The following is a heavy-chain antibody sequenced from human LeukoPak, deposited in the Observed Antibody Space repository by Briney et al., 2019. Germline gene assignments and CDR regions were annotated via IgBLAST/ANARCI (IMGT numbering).Heavy chain of an antibody. CDR1: GFTVSSNY. V-gene: IGHV3-66*04. Sequence: GGSLRLSCAASGFTVSSNYMSWVRQASGKGLEWVSTIYSGGSTYYADSVKGRFTISRDNSKNTLYLQMNSLRAEDTAFYYCGRHDWFDPWGRGTLVTLSS. CDR2: IYSGGST. J-gene: IGHJ5*02. CDR3: GRHDWFDP.